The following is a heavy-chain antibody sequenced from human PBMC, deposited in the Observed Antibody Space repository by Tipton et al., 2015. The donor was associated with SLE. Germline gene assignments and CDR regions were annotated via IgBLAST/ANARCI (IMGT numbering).Heavy chain of an antibody. CDR1: GYTFTAYV. CDR3: AMAVTGRNWGDY. CDR2: ISAYNGNT. D-gene: IGHD6-19*01. J-gene: IGHJ4*02. Sequence: QLVQSGAEVKKPGASVRVSCKASGYTFTAYVISWVRQAPGQGLEWMGWISAYNGNTNYAQKLQGRVTMTTDTSTSTAYMELRSLRSDDTALYYCAMAVTGRNWGDYWGQGTLVTFSS. V-gene: IGHV1-18*01.